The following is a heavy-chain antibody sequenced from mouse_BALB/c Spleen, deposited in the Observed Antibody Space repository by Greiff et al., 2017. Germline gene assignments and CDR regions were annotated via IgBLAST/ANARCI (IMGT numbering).Heavy chain of an antibody. CDR2: IYPGNSDT. Sequence: EVQLQQSGTVLARPGASVKMSCKASGYTFTSYWMHWVKQRPGQGLEWIGSIYPGNSDTSYNQKFKGKAKLTAVTSTSTAYMELSSLTNEDSAVYYGTRWGHYYGSSYEYYFDYWGQGTTLTVSS. CDR3: TRWGHYYGSSYEYYFDY. J-gene: IGHJ2*01. D-gene: IGHD1-1*01. V-gene: IGHV1-5*01. CDR1: GYTFTSYW.